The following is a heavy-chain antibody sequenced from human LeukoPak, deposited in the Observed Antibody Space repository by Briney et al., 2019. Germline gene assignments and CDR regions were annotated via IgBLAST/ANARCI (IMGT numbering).Heavy chain of an antibody. CDR2: INHSGST. J-gene: IGHJ6*03. V-gene: IGHV4-34*01. CDR3: ARDGSAAGYSSRGDYSYMDV. Sequence: TSETLSLTCAVYGGSLSGYYWSWIRQPPGKGLEWVGEINHSGSTNYNPSLKGRVTISVDTSKNQFSLKLSSVTAADTAVYYCARDGSAAGYSSRGDYSYMDVWGKGTTVTISS. D-gene: IGHD6-13*01. CDR1: GGSLSGYY.